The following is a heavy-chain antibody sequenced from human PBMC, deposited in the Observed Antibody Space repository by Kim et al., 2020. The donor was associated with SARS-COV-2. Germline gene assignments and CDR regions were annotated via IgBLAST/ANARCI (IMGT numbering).Heavy chain of an antibody. D-gene: IGHD3-10*01. V-gene: IGHV3-33*01. Sequence: GGSLRLSCAASGITFRNYGMHWVRQAPGKGLEWVAVISYDGTNKYYADSVKGRFTISRDNSKNTLFLQMNSLRAEDTAVYFCASYRIEESGEGYWGRGTLVTVSS. CDR2: ISYDGTNK. J-gene: IGHJ4*02. CDR1: GITFRNYG. CDR3: ASYRIEESGEGY.